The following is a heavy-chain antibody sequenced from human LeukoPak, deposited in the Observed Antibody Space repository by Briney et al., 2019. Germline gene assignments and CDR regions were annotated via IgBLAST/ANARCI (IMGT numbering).Heavy chain of an antibody. V-gene: IGHV3-15*07. J-gene: IGHJ4*02. Sequence: GGSLRLSCAASGFTFSSYSMNWVRQAPGKGLEWVDRIKSKADGETTDYAAPVKGRFTFSRDDSKNMLYLQMNGLKSEDTAVYYCSTLTSRYLPDSWGQGTLVTVSS. CDR3: STLTSRYLPDS. CDR1: GFTFSSYS. CDR2: IKSKADGETT. D-gene: IGHD3-9*01.